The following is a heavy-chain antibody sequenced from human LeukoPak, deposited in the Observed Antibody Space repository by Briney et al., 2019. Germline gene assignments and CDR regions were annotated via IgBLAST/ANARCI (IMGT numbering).Heavy chain of an antibody. V-gene: IGHV1-69*13. Sequence: SVKVSCKASGGTFSSYAISWVRQPPGQGLEWMGGIIPIFGTANYAQKFQGRVTITADESTSTAYMELSSLRSEDTAVYYCAREVRGYCSGGSCYSGLDYWGQGTLVTVSS. CDR1: GGTFSSYA. CDR3: AREVRGYCSGGSCYSGLDY. CDR2: IIPIFGTA. J-gene: IGHJ4*02. D-gene: IGHD2-15*01.